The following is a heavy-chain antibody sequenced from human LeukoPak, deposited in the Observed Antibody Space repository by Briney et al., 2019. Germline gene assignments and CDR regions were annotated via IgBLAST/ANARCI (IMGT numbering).Heavy chain of an antibody. D-gene: IGHD6-19*01. V-gene: IGHV1-69*05. CDR2: IIPIFGTA. Sequence: GASVKVSCKASGGTFSSYAISWVRQAPGQGLEWMGRIIPIFGTANYAQKFQGRVTITTDESASTAYMELSSLRSEDTAVYYCARGSSGWQADYWGQGTLVTVSS. CDR1: GGTFSSYA. CDR3: ARGSSGWQADY. J-gene: IGHJ4*02.